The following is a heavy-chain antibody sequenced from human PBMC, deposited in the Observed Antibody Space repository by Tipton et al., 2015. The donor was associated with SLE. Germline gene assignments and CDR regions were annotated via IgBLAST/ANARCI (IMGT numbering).Heavy chain of an antibody. Sequence: SLRLSCVASGFTFSTYGMSWVRQAPGKGLEWVSTASGSGASTYYADSVRGRFTISRDNSKNTLFLQMNSLRADDTAVYYCAKSSNWAYHFDYWGQGTLVPVSS. V-gene: IGHV3-23*01. D-gene: IGHD7-27*01. J-gene: IGHJ4*02. CDR2: ASGSGAST. CDR1: GFTFSTYG. CDR3: AKSSNWAYHFDY.